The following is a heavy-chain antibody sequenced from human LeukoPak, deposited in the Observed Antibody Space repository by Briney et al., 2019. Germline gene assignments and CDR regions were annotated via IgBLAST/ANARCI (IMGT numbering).Heavy chain of an antibody. Sequence: ASVKVSCKASGYTFTSYYMHWVRQAPGQGLEWMGTINPGGGSTSYAQYLQGRVTMTRDTSTSTVYMELSSLRSEDTAVYYCAREFSMIRGVILGYDYSGPGTLVTASS. CDR2: INPGGGST. CDR1: GYTFTSYY. V-gene: IGHV1-46*04. CDR3: AREFSMIRGVILGYDY. D-gene: IGHD3-10*01. J-gene: IGHJ4*02.